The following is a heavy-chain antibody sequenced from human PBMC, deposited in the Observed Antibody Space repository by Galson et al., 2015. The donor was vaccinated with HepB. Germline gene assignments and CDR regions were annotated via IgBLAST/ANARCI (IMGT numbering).Heavy chain of an antibody. D-gene: IGHD1-1*01. V-gene: IGHV3-7*01. CDR3: VSSLSGVNWNAGTRPPTDY. Sequence: SLRLSCAASGFTFRSYWMSWVRQAPGKGLEWVANIRQDGNEEHYVGSLRGRFTISRDNAKNSLYLQMNSLRAEDTAVYHCVSSLSGVNWNAGTRPPTDYWGQGTLVTVSS. CDR1: GFTFRSYW. CDR2: IRQDGNEE. J-gene: IGHJ4*02.